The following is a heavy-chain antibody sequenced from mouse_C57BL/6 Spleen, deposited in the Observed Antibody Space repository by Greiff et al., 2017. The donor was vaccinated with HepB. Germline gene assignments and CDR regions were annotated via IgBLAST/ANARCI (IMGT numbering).Heavy chain of an antibody. CDR1: GYTFPSYW. J-gene: IGHJ2*01. Sequence: QVQLQQPGAELVKPGASVKLSCKASGYTFPSYWMHWVKQRPGQGLEWIGMIHPNSGSTNYNEKFKSKATLTVDKSSSTAYMQLSSLTSEDSAVYYCARPYYYGSSYFDYWGQGTTLTVSS. CDR2: IHPNSGST. V-gene: IGHV1-64*01. D-gene: IGHD1-1*01. CDR3: ARPYYYGSSYFDY.